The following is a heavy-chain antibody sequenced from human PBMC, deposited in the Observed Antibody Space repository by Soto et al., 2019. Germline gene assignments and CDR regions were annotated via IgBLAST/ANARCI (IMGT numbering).Heavy chain of an antibody. CDR2: ISGSGGST. CDR3: AKDFRSMIVVVPLYYFDY. J-gene: IGHJ4*02. Sequence: HPXGWLRLACSASGFTFSSYAMSWVRQAAGKGLEWVSAISGSGGSTYYADSVKGRFTISRDNSKNTLYLQMNSLRAEDTAVYYSAKDFRSMIVVVPLYYFDYWGQGTLVTVSS. D-gene: IGHD3-22*01. V-gene: IGHV3-23*01. CDR1: GFTFSSYA.